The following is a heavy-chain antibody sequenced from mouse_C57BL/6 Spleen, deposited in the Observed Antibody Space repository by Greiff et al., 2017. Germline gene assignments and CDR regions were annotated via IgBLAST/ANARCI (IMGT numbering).Heavy chain of an antibody. J-gene: IGHJ2*01. V-gene: IGHV1-15*01. CDR2: IDPETGGT. CDR3: TRRALSQLDY. D-gene: IGHD2-12*01. CDR1: GYTFTDYE. Sequence: SGAELVRPGASVTLSCKASGYTFTDYEMHWVKQTPVHGLEWIGAIDPETGGTAYNQKFKGKAILTADKSSSTAYMELRSLTSEDSAVYYCTRRALSQLDYWGQGTTLTVSS.